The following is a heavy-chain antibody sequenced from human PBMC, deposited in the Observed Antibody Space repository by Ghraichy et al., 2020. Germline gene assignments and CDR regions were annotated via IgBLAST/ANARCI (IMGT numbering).Heavy chain of an antibody. CDR1: GGSISSYY. D-gene: IGHD3-9*01. V-gene: IGHV4-59*01. J-gene: IGHJ3*02. CDR3: ARVIPYYDILTEEPGGAFDI. Sequence: SETLSLTCTVSGGSISSYYWSWIRQPPGKGLEWIGYIYYSGSTNYNPSLKSRVTISVYTSKNQFSLKLSSVTAADTAVYYCARVIPYYDILTEEPGGAFDIWGQGTMVTVSS. CDR2: IYYSGST.